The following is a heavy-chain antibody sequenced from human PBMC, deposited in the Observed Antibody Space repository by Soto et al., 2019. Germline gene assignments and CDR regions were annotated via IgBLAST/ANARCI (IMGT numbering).Heavy chain of an antibody. D-gene: IGHD3-10*01. J-gene: IGHJ6*03. CDR3: ARVRRGHYYGSGSYYNFYYYMDV. CDR1: GDSVSSNSAA. Sequence: SQTLSLTCAISGDSVSSNSAAWNWIRQSPSRGLEWPGRAYYRSKWYNDYAVSVKSRITINPDTYKNQFSLQLNSVTPEDTAVYYCARVRRGHYYGSGSYYNFYYYMDVWVKGTTVTVSS. V-gene: IGHV6-1*01. CDR2: AYYRSKWYN.